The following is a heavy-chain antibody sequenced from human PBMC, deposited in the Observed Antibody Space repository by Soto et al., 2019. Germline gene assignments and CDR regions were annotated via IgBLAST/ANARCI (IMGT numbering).Heavy chain of an antibody. Sequence: ASVKVSCKASGYTFTSYGISWVRQAPGQGLEWMGWISAYNGNTNYAQKLQGRVTMTTDTSTSTAYMELRSLRSDDTAVYYCAREYTLSGYDQYYGMDVWGQGATVTVSS. CDR1: GYTFTSYG. D-gene: IGHD5-12*01. CDR2: ISAYNGNT. CDR3: AREYTLSGYDQYYGMDV. V-gene: IGHV1-18*01. J-gene: IGHJ6*01.